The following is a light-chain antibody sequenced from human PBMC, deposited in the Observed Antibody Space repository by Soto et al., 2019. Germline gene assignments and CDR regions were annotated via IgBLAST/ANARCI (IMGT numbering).Light chain of an antibody. Sequence: DIVMTQSPDSLAVSLGERATINCKSSQTVLHGSNYLAWYQQKLGQSPKLLIYWVSTRESGVPDRFSGSGSGTDFTLTINTLQAEDVAIYYFQQYYTPPVTFGQGTKVEIK. CDR3: QQYYTPPVT. CDR1: QTVLHGSNY. J-gene: IGKJ1*01. CDR2: WVS. V-gene: IGKV4-1*01.